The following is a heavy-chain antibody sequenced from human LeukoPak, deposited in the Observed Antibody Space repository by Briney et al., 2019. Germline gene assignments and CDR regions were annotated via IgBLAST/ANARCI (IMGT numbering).Heavy chain of an antibody. CDR3: ATVPRIPAVGNTEYFQH. CDR2: VNPGDSDT. Sequence: GESLKISCKGSGYSFTSYWIGWVRQMPGKGLEWMGIVNPGDSDTRYSPSFQGQVTISVDRSISTAYLQWSSLQASDTAVYYCATVPRIPAVGNTEYFQHWGQGTLVTVS. D-gene: IGHD6-13*01. CDR1: GYSFTSYW. J-gene: IGHJ1*01. V-gene: IGHV5-51*01.